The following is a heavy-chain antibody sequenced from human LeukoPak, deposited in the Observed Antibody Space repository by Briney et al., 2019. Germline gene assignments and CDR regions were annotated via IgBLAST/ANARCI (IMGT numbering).Heavy chain of an antibody. Sequence: SVKVSCKASGGTFSSYAISWVRQAPGQGLEWMGGIIPIFGTANYAQKFQGRVTITADESTSTAYMELSSLRSEDTAVYYCARDGTPTRIVVVPAAIRPDYWGQGTLVTVSS. V-gene: IGHV1-69*13. J-gene: IGHJ4*02. CDR2: IIPIFGTA. D-gene: IGHD2-2*02. CDR1: GGTFSSYA. CDR3: ARDGTPTRIVVVPAAIRPDY.